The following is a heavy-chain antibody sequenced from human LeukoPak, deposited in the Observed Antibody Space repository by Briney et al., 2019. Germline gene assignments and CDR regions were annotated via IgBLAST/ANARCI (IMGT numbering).Heavy chain of an antibody. Sequence: GASVKVSCKASGYTFTTHAIHWVRQAPGQRLEWMGWINTDNGNAKYPQNFQGRVTITRATSASTAYMLLSSLRSEDTAVYYCATYTSNWYWAFDIWGQGTMVTVSS. D-gene: IGHD6-13*01. CDR3: ATYTSNWYWAFDI. J-gene: IGHJ3*02. CDR2: INTDNGNA. CDR1: GYTFTTHA. V-gene: IGHV1-3*04.